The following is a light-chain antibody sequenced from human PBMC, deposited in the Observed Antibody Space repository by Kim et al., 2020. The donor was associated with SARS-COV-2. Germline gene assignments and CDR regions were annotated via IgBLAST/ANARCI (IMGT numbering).Light chain of an antibody. CDR1: SSDVGSYNL. CDR3: CSCAGGRAYL. V-gene: IGLV2-23*02. J-gene: IGLJ1*01. Sequence: QSALTQPASVSGSPGQSITISCTGASSDVGSYNLVSWYQQHPGKAPKLMIYELDKRPSGVSNRFSGSKSGNTASLTISGLQTEDEADYYCCSCAGGRAYLFGTGTKVTVL. CDR2: ELD.